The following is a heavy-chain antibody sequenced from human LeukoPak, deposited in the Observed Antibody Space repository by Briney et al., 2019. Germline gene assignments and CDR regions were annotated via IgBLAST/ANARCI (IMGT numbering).Heavy chain of an antibody. CDR3: ASSSGYFYQLDH. J-gene: IGHJ4*02. V-gene: IGHV1-46*01. CDR1: GYTFTSYY. CDR2: ISPSSGST. Sequence: GASVNVSCKASGYTFTSYYMHWVRQAPGQGLEWMGIISPSSGSTTYAQRFQDRVTMTRDTSTTRDTSTSTVYMQLSSLRSEDTAVYYCASSSGYFYQLDHWGQGTLVTVSS. D-gene: IGHD3-22*01.